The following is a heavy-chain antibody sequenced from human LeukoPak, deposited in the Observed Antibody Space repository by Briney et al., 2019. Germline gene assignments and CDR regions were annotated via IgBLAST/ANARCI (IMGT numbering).Heavy chain of an antibody. CDR1: GFTFSRYW. D-gene: IGHD3/OR15-3a*01. Sequence: GGSLRLSCAASGFTFSRYWMHRVRQAPGKGLVWVARINSDGISTSYADSVKGRFTISRDNAKNTLYLQMNSLRAEDTAVYFCAGETGTGFDPWGQGTLVTVS. V-gene: IGHV3-74*01. CDR2: INSDGIST. CDR3: AGETGTGFDP. J-gene: IGHJ5*02.